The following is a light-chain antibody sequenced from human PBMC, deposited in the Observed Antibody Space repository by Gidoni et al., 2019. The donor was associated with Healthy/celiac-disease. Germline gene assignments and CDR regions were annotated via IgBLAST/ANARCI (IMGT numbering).Light chain of an antibody. CDR3: SSYTSSSTLV. J-gene: IGLJ2*01. Sequence: QSALTQPASVSGSPGQPITISCTGTSSDVCGYNYVSWYQQHPGKAPKLMLYDVSNRPSGVSNRFSGSKSGNTASLTISGLQAEDEADYYCSSYTSSSTLVFGGGTKLTVL. CDR1: SSDVCGYNY. CDR2: DVS. V-gene: IGLV2-14*01.